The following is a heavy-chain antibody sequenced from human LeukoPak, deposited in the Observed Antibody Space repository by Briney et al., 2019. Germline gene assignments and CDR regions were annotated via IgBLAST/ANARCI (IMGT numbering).Heavy chain of an antibody. V-gene: IGHV4-61*01. CDR3: ARHGTEVDY. Sequence: SQTLSLTCTVSGDSISGGSYYWTWIRQPPGKGLEWIGYIYYSGSTNYNPSLKSRVTISVDTSKNQFSLKLSSVTAADTAVYYCARHGTEVDYWGQGTLVTVSS. J-gene: IGHJ4*02. D-gene: IGHD1-1*01. CDR2: IYYSGST. CDR1: GDSISGGSYY.